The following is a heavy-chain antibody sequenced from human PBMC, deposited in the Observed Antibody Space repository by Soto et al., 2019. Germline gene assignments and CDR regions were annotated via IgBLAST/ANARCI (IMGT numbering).Heavy chain of an antibody. D-gene: IGHD2-2*02. V-gene: IGHV4-4*07. CDR1: GGSISSSY. J-gene: IGHJ6*02. CDR3: ARGDIVVVPAAISYYYGMDV. Sequence: PSETLSLTCTVSGGSISSSYWSWILQPAGKGLEWIGRIYTSGSTNYNPSLKSRVTMSVDTSKNQFSLKLSSVTAADTAVYYCARGDIVVVPAAISYYYGMDVWGQGPTVTVSS. CDR2: IYTSGST.